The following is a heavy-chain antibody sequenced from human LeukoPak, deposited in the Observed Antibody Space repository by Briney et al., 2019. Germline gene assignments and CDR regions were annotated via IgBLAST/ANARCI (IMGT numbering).Heavy chain of an antibody. V-gene: IGHV4-59*01. J-gene: IGHJ4*02. Sequence: SETLSLTCTVSGASISSYYWSWIRQPPGKGLEWIGYIYYSGRTNYKPSLKSRVTISVDTSKNQFSLTLSSVTAADTAVYYCARGQKYRNGYTVTELGSGYFDYWGQGTLVTVSS. CDR3: ARGQKYRNGYTVTELGSGYFDY. CDR2: IYYSGRT. D-gene: IGHD5-18*01. CDR1: GASISSYY.